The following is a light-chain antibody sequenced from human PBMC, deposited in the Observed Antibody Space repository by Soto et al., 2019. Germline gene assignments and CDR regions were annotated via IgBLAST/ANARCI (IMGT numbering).Light chain of an antibody. Sequence: QSVLTQPPSASGTPGQRVTISCSGSSSNIGSNTVNWYQQLPGTAPKLLIYAHIQRPSGVPDRFSGSTSGTSASLAISGLQSEDEADYYCAVWDDGLNGYVFGTGTKGTVL. V-gene: IGLV1-44*01. CDR1: SSNIGSNT. CDR2: AHI. CDR3: AVWDDGLNGYV. J-gene: IGLJ1*01.